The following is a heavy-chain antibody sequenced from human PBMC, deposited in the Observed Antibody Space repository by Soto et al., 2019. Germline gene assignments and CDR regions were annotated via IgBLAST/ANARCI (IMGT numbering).Heavy chain of an antibody. J-gene: IGHJ4*02. V-gene: IGHV3-23*01. D-gene: IGHD5-18*01. CDR3: AGPGYSSQDY. Sequence: GGSLRLSCAASGFAFSTLALSWVRQAPGKGLEWISAISRGGDTDYADAVKGRFTISRDNSKNTLYLQMNSLRAGDTAVYYCAGPGYSSQDYWGQGTLVTVSS. CDR2: ISRGGDT. CDR1: GFAFSTLA.